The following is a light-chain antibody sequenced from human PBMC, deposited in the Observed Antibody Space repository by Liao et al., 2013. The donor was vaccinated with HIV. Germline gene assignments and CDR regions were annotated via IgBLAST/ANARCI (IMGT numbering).Light chain of an antibody. CDR2: QDD. CDR3: QAWDSSSPYV. V-gene: IGLV3-1*01. CDR1: KLEDKY. Sequence: SYELTQPPSVSVSPGQTANITCSGDKLEDKYVCWYQQKPGQSPVLVMYQDDKRPSGIPERFSGSNSGNTATLTIGGTQAIDEADYYCQAWDSSSPYVFGTGTKVTVL. J-gene: IGLJ1*01.